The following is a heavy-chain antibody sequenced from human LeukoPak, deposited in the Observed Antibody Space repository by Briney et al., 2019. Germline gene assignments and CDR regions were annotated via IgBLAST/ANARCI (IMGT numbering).Heavy chain of an antibody. CDR1: GFTFSSYW. CDR3: ARDSGRVNY. CDR2: IKQDGSEK. D-gene: IGHD6-19*01. Sequence: AGGSLRLSCAASGFTFSSYWMSWVRQAPGKGLEWVANIKQDGSEKNYVDSVKGRFTISRDNAKNSLFLQMNSLRPEDTVVYYYARDSGRVNYWGQGTLVTVSS. J-gene: IGHJ4*02. V-gene: IGHV3-7*01.